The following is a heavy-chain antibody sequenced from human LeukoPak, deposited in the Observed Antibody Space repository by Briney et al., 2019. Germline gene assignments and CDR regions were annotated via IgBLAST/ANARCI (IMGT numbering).Heavy chain of an antibody. CDR3: ASRGLYYDYVHGF. J-gene: IGHJ4*01. CDR1: GFTFSSYE. CDR2: ISSGGGTV. Sequence: QPGGSLRLSYAASGFTFSSYEMNWVRQAPGKGLEWVSYISSGGGTVYYADSVKGRFAISRDSAKNSLYLHMISLRAEDTAVYYCASRGLYYDYVHGFWGHGTLVTVSS. V-gene: IGHV3-48*03. D-gene: IGHD3-16*01.